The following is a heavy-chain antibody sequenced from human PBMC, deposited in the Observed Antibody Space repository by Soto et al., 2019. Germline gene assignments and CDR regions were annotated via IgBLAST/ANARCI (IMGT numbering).Heavy chain of an antibody. V-gene: IGHV5-51*01. Sequence: GESLKISCKGSGYSFTSYWIGWVRQMPWKGLEWMGIIYPGDSDTRYSPSFQGQVAISADKSISTAYLQWSSLKASDTAMYYCARPGPYSSSWCDGGLDVWGQGTTVTVAS. CDR1: GYSFTSYW. J-gene: IGHJ6*01. CDR2: IYPGDSDT. CDR3: ARPGPYSSSWCDGGLDV. D-gene: IGHD6-13*01.